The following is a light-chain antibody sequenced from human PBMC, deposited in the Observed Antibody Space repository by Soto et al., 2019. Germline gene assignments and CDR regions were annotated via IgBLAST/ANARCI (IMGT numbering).Light chain of an antibody. CDR3: QQYGTSLLT. CDR1: QSVSSY. J-gene: IGKJ4*01. V-gene: IGKV3-11*01. Sequence: EIVLTQSPATLSLSPGERATLSCRASQSVSSYLAWYQQKPGQAPRLLIYDASNRATGIPARFRGSGSGTDFTLTISRLEPEDFAVYFCQQYGTSLLTFGGGTKVDIK. CDR2: DAS.